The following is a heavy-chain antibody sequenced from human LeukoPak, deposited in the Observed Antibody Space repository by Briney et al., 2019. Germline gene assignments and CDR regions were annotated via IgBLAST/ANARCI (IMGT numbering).Heavy chain of an antibody. J-gene: IGHJ6*03. Sequence: SETLSLTCTVSGASITTDYWSWVRQTPGKGLEWIGYMYNSGNTKYNPSLRSRVTFSLDTSKNLFSLNVSSVTAADTAVYYCARLGYCSTTACYKRGYFYCYYMDVWGKGTTVTVSS. V-gene: IGHV4-4*09. CDR1: GASITTDY. CDR3: ARLGYCSTTACYKRGYFYCYYMDV. CDR2: MYNSGNT. D-gene: IGHD2-2*02.